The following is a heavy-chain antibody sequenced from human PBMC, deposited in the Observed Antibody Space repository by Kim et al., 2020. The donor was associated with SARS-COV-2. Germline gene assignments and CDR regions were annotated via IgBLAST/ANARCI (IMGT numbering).Heavy chain of an antibody. J-gene: IGHJ6*02. D-gene: IGHD4-17*01. V-gene: IGHV3-23*01. CDR3: AKAGPDYGDYVGRYYYYYGMDV. CDR2: ISGSGGST. CDR1: GFTFSSYA. Sequence: GGSLRLSCAASGFTFSSYAMSWVRQAPGKGLEWVSAISGSGGSTYYADSVKGRFTISRDNSKNTLYLQMNSLRAEDTAVYYCAKAGPDYGDYVGRYYYYYGMDVWGQGTTVTVSS.